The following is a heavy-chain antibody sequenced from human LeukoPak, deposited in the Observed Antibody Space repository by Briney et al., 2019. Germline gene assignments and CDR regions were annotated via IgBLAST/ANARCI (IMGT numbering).Heavy chain of an antibody. CDR1: GYSFTDYY. Sequence: ASVRVSCKTSGYSFTDYYIHWVRQAPGQGLEWMGWINTKSGHTSSARKFQGRVTMTRDPSITTVYMDMAWLTSDDTAIYFCARADFIDAGPYLIGPWGQGTLVTVSS. CDR2: INTKSGHT. CDR3: ARADFIDAGPYLIGP. V-gene: IGHV1-2*02. D-gene: IGHD3-3*01. J-gene: IGHJ5*02.